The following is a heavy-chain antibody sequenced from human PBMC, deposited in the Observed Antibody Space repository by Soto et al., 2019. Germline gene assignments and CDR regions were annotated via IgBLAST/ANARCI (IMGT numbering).Heavy chain of an antibody. CDR2: IYWDDDK. CDR1: GFSLSTSGVS. J-gene: IGHJ4*02. CDR3: ARQSYQGSLFS. Sequence: QITLKESGPTLVKPTQTLTLTCTFSGFSLSTSGVSVGRIRQPPGKALEWLALIYWDDDKRYSPSLQSRLTITKDTSKNQVVLTMTNMDPVDTATYYCARQSYQGSLFSWGQGTLVTVSS. V-gene: IGHV2-5*02. D-gene: IGHD2-21*01.